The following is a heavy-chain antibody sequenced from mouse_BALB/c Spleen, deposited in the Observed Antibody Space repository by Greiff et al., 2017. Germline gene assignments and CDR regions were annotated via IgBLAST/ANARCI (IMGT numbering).Heavy chain of an antibody. D-gene: IGHD1-1*01. CDR3: ARPYYYGSSLYAMDY. J-gene: IGHJ4*01. V-gene: IGHV5-9-3*01. CDR1: GFTFSSYA. Sequence: EVKVVESGGGLVKPGGSLKLSCAASGFTFSSYAMSWVRQTPEKRLEWVATISSGGSYTYYPDSVKGRFTISRDNAKNTLYLQMSSLRSEDTAMYYCARPYYYGSSLYAMDYWGQGTSVTVSS. CDR2: ISSGGSYT.